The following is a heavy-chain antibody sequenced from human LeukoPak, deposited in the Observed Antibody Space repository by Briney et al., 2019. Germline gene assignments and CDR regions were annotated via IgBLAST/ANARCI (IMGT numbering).Heavy chain of an antibody. J-gene: IGHJ4*02. D-gene: IGHD1-26*01. CDR1: GGSISSYF. CDR2: ISYSGTT. CDR3: ARDPLPQTYYEAF. Sequence: PSETLSLTCSVSGGSISSYFWSWIRQPPGKRLEWIGLISYSGTTIYNPSLKSRVTISADTSKNQFSLKVSSVTAADTAVYFCARDPLPQTYYEAFWGQEILVTVSS. V-gene: IGHV4-59*01.